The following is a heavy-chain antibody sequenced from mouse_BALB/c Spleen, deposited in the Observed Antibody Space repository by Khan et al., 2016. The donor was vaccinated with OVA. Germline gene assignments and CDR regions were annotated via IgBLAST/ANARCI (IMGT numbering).Heavy chain of an antibody. V-gene: IGHV9-3-1*01. CDR2: INTYTGEP. D-gene: IGHD2-1*01. CDR3: AGNGNYWYFDV. CDR1: GYTFTNYG. Sequence: QIQLVQSGPELKKPGETVKISCKASGYTFTNYGMNWVKQAPGKGLKWMGWINTYTGEPTYADDFKGRFAFSLETSASTAYLQINNLTTEDTATYCCAGNGNYWYFDVWGAGTTVTVSS. J-gene: IGHJ1*01.